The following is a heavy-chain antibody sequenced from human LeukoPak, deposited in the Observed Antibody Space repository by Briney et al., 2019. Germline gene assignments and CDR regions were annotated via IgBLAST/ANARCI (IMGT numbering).Heavy chain of an antibody. CDR3: AKEGSSAWHYYFDY. CDR2: VIGSGSSS. V-gene: IGHV3-23*01. D-gene: IGHD6-19*01. J-gene: IGHJ4*02. CDR1: XXXXXSXA. Sequence: GGSLRLSXVAXXXXXXSXAXXXVRXXXXXXXXXXXPVIGSGSSSYYADSVKGRFTISRDNSKNTLYLQMNTLRAEDTAIYYCAKEGSSAWHYYFDYWGQGTLVTVSS.